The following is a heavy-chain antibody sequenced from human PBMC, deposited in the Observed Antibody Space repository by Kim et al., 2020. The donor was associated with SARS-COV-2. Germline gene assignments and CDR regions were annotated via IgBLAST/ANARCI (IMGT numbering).Heavy chain of an antibody. J-gene: IGHJ5*02. V-gene: IGHV4-34*01. Sequence: LKGRVTISVDTSKNQFSLKLSSVTAADTAVYYCARGSSGYYYVGYNWFDPWGQGTLVTVSS. D-gene: IGHD3-22*01. CDR3: ARGSSGYYYVGYNWFDP.